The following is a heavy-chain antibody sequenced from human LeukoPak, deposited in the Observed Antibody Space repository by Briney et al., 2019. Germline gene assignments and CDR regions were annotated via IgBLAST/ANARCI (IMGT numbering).Heavy chain of an antibody. V-gene: IGHV1-2*02. D-gene: IGHD3-10*01. J-gene: IGHJ5*02. CDR1: GYTFTGYY. CDR2: INPNSGGT. CDR3: ARGGSGSYFSWLDP. Sequence: ASVKVSCRASGYTFTGYYIHWVRQAPGQGLECMGWINPNSGGTNYAQKFQGRVTMTRDTSISTAYMELNRLRSDDTAVYYCARGGSGSYFSWLDPWGQGTLVTVSS.